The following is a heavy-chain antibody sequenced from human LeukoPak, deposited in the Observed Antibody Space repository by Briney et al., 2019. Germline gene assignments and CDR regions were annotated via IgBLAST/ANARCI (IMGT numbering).Heavy chain of an antibody. Sequence: GGSLRLSCAASGFTFSSYAMHWVRQAPGKGLEWVAVISYDGSNKYYADSVKGRFTISRDNSKNTLYLQMNSLRAEDTAVYYCARDPPLRGYGMDVWGQGTTVTVSS. CDR3: ARDPPLRGYGMDV. CDR2: ISYDGSNK. D-gene: IGHD3-10*01. J-gene: IGHJ6*02. CDR1: GFTFSSYA. V-gene: IGHV3-30-3*01.